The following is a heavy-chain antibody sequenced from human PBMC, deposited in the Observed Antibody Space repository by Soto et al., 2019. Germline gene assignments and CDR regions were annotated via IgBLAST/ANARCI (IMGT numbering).Heavy chain of an antibody. CDR3: ARERLYYYDSSGYKYDYYGMDV. D-gene: IGHD3-22*01. CDR1: GGSVSSGSYY. J-gene: IGHJ6*02. Sequence: QVQLQESGPGLVKPSETLSLTCTVSGGSVSSGSYYWSWIRQPPGKGLEWIGYIYYSGSTNYNPSLQSRVTISVDTSKNQFSLKLSSVTAADTAVYYCARERLYYYDSSGYKYDYYGMDVWGQGTTVTVSS. V-gene: IGHV4-61*01. CDR2: IYYSGST.